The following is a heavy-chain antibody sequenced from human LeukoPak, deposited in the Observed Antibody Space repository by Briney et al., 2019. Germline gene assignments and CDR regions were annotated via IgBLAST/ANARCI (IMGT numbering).Heavy chain of an antibody. CDR1: GFTFSSYG. CDR3: AKDSLEYSGYDPPGY. CDR2: ISYDGSNK. V-gene: IGHV3-30*18. D-gene: IGHD5-12*01. Sequence: GRSLRLSCAASGFTFSSYGMHWVRQAPGKGLEWVAVISYDGSNKYYADSVKGRFTISRDNSKNTLYLQMNSLRAEDTAVYYCAKDSLEYSGYDPPGYWGQGTLVTVSS. J-gene: IGHJ4*02.